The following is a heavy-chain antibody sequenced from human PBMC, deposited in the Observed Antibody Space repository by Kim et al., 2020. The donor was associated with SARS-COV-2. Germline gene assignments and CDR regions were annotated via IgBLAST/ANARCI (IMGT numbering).Heavy chain of an antibody. Sequence: GGSLSLSCAASGFDFSAYVMHWVRQAPGKGLEWVAAVSDDGVDEYFVDSVKGRFTISRHNSKNTVYLHMSGLRPEDTAVYYCAKVGIPYGGINHCDKWG. D-gene: IGHD1-26*01. J-gene: IGHJ3*02. V-gene: IGHV3-30*18. CDR2: VSDDGVDE. CDR3: AKVGIPYGGINHCDK. CDR1: GFDFSAYV.